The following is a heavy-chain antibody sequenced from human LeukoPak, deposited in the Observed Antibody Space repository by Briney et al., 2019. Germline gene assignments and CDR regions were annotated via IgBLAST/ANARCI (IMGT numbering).Heavy chain of an antibody. D-gene: IGHD3-10*01. CDR3: ARDGPAQMVDFDY. J-gene: IGHJ4*02. CDR2: LHPNNGAT. V-gene: IGHV1-2*02. CDR1: GYTFTGSGWY. Sequence: GPSVKVSCKASGYTFTGSGWYLYWLRQAPGQGLECVGWLHPNNGATGYAQKFQGRVAMTTDTSISTAYMELSRLRPDDTAIYYCARDGPAQMVDFDYWGQGTLVTVSS.